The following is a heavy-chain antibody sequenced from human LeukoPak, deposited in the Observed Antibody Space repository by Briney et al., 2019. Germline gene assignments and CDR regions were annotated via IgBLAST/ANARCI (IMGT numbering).Heavy chain of an antibody. D-gene: IGHD1-26*01. CDR1: GFTFSSYW. V-gene: IGHV3-7*03. J-gene: IGHJ2*01. CDR3: ARVVDGWGANCYFDI. CDR2: IKEDGSKK. Sequence: GGSPRLSCAASGFTFSSYWMTWVRQAPGKGLEWVANIKEDGSKKYFMNSVKGRFSISRDNADRSLYLQMNNLRVDDTAVYYCARVVDGWGANCYFDIWGRGTLVTVSS.